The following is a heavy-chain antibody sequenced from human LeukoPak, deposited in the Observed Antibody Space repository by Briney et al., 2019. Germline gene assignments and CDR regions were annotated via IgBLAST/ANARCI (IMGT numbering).Heavy chain of an antibody. D-gene: IGHD6-19*01. Sequence: PSETLSLTCTVSGGSISSSSYYWGWIRQPPGKGLEWIGSIYYSGSTYYNPSLKSRVTISVDTSKNQFSLKLSSVTAADTAVYYCARDAIAVAFDYWGQGTLVTVSS. CDR3: ARDAIAVAFDY. CDR1: GGSISSSSYY. CDR2: IYYSGST. V-gene: IGHV4-39*07. J-gene: IGHJ4*02.